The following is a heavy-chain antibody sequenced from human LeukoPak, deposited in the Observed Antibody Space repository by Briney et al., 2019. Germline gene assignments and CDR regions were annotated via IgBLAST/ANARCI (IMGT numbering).Heavy chain of an antibody. J-gene: IGHJ4*02. Sequence: PGGSLRLSCAASGFTFSSYGMSWVRQAPGKGLEWVSAISGSGGSTYYADSVKGRFTISRDNSKNTLYLQMNSLRAEDTAVYYCARGFPGGRYYGSGSYYTPSDWGQGTLVTVSS. CDR3: ARGFPGGRYYGSGSYYTPSD. CDR1: GFTFSSYG. CDR2: ISGSGGST. D-gene: IGHD3-10*01. V-gene: IGHV3-23*01.